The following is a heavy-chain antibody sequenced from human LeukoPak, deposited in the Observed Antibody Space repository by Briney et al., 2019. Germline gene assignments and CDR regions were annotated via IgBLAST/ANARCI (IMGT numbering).Heavy chain of an antibody. CDR1: GFTVSSNY. V-gene: IGHV3-53*05. CDR3: AMTGYSSGWWGAYFDY. J-gene: IGHJ4*02. Sequence: GGSLRLSCAASGFTVSSNYMSWVRQAPGKGLEWVSVIYSGGSTYYADSVKGRFTISRDNSKNTLYLQMNSLRAEDTAVYYCAMTGYSSGWWGAYFDYWGQGTLVTVSS. D-gene: IGHD6-19*01. CDR2: IYSGGST.